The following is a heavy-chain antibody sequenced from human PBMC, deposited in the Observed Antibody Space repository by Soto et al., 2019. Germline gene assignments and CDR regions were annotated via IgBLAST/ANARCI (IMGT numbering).Heavy chain of an antibody. CDR1: GDSISSGGYS. Sequence: SETLSLTCAVSGDSISSGGYSWSWIRQPPGKGLEWIGYIYHSGSTYYNPSLKSRVTISVDRSKNQFSLKLSSVTAAGTAVYYCARDLWGYCGTDCYPLDVWGQGTTVTVPS. V-gene: IGHV4-30-2*01. CDR2: IYHSGST. CDR3: ARDLWGYCGTDCYPLDV. J-gene: IGHJ6*02. D-gene: IGHD2-21*02.